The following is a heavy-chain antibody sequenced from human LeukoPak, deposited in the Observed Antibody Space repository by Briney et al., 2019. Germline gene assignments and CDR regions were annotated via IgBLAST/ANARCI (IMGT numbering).Heavy chain of an antibody. CDR3: ARDAPQVPAAGVLAS. D-gene: IGHD6-13*01. V-gene: IGHV3-53*01. CDR1: GFTVSDNY. CDR2: MYSRGDT. Sequence: AGSLRLSCAASGFTVSDNYRSWVRQAPGKGLEWVSVMYSRGDTYYANSVKGRFTFSRDISKNNLYLQMNGLRTEDTAMYYCARDAPQVPAAGVLASWGQGTLVTVSS. J-gene: IGHJ5*02.